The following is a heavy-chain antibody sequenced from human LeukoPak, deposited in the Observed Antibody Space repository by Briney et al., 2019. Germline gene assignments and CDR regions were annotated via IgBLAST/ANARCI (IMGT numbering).Heavy chain of an antibody. Sequence: ASETLSLTCAVYGGSFSGYYWSWIRQPPGKGLEWIGEINHSGSTNYNPSLKSRVTISVDTSKNQFPLKLSSVTAADTAVYYCARVPRESRSYYDFWSGYYPDLYYFDYWGQGTLVTVSS. CDR3: ARVPRESRSYYDFWSGYYPDLYYFDY. CDR1: GGSFSGYY. J-gene: IGHJ4*02. D-gene: IGHD3-3*01. CDR2: INHSGST. V-gene: IGHV4-34*01.